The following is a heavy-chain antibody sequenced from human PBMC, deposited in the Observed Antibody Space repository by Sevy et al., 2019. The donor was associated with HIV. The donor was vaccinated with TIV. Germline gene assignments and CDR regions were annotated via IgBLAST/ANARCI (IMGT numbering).Heavy chain of an antibody. J-gene: IGHJ4*02. D-gene: IGHD3-22*01. Sequence: GGSLRLSCAASGFTFSDYYMSWIRQAPGKGLERVSYISSSGSTIYYGDSVKGRFTISRDNAKNSLYLQMNSLRAEDTAVYYCARRRGNYYDTSGYYFDDYWCQGTLVTVSS. V-gene: IGHV3-11*01. CDR1: GFTFSDYY. CDR2: ISSSGSTI. CDR3: ARRRGNYYDTSGYYFDDY.